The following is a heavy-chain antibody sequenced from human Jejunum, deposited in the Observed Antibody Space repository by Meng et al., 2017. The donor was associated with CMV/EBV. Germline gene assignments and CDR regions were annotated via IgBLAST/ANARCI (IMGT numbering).Heavy chain of an antibody. CDR2: INPNTGGT. V-gene: IGHV1-2*02. D-gene: IGHD2-2*01. Sequence: CKDSGYTFTRYLMHWVRQAPGQGLEWMGWINPNTGGTNYAQKFQGRVTMTRDTSITTAYMEVTGLKSDDTAVYYCARNDDFTSLFNYWGQGTLVTVSS. CDR3: ARNDDFTSLFNY. J-gene: IGHJ4*02. CDR1: GYTFTRYL.